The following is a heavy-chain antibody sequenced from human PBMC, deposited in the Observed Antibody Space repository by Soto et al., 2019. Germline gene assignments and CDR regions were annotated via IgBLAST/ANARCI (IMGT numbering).Heavy chain of an antibody. CDR2: IYWDDDK. CDR1: GFSLTTSGVG. Sequence: QITLNESGPTQVKPRQTLTLTCTFSGFSLTTSGVGVGWIPQSPGKAPEGLALIYWDDDKRYSPSLKSRLTITKDTSKNQVVLTMADLDPADTATYYCAHRVLRTVFGLVTTTAIYFDFWGQGTPVAVSS. J-gene: IGHJ4*02. V-gene: IGHV2-5*02. D-gene: IGHD3-3*01. CDR3: AHRVLRTVFGLVTTTAIYFDF.